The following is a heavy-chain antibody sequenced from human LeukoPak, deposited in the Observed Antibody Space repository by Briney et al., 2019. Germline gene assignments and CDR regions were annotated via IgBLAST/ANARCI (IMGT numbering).Heavy chain of an antibody. D-gene: IGHD3-22*01. CDR1: GGTFSSYA. V-gene: IGHV1-69*04. Sequence: ASVKVSCKASGGTFSSYAISWVRQAPGQGLEWMGRIIPILGIANYAQKFQGRVTITADKSTSTAYMELSSLRSEDTAVYYCATQNDYYDSSGYYLPHFDYWGQGTLVTVSS. CDR2: IIPILGIA. J-gene: IGHJ4*02. CDR3: ATQNDYYDSSGYYLPHFDY.